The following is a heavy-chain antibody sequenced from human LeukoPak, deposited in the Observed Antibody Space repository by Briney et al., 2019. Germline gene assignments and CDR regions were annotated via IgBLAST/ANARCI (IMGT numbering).Heavy chain of an antibody. CDR3: ARSSEGRYYYDSSGFSYYYYYMDV. Sequence: SETLSLTCAVYGGSFSDYYWSWIRQPPGKGLEWIGEINHSGSTTYYPSLKSRVTISVDTSKNQFSLKLSSVTAADTAVYYCARSSEGRYYYDSSGFSYYYYYMDVWGKGTTVTISS. J-gene: IGHJ6*03. D-gene: IGHD3-22*01. CDR2: INHSGST. V-gene: IGHV4-34*01. CDR1: GGSFSDYY.